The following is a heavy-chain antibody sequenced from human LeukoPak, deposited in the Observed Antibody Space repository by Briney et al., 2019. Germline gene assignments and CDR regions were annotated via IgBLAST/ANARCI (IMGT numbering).Heavy chain of an antibody. CDR1: GFTFSSYS. J-gene: IGHJ4*02. D-gene: IGHD1-14*01. Sequence: GGSLRLSCAASGFTFSSYSMNWVHQAPGKGLEWVSSISSSSSYIYYADSVKGRFTISRDNAKNSLYLQMNSLRAEDTAVYYCASLPFSVTEPFDYWGQGTLVTVSS. V-gene: IGHV3-21*01. CDR2: ISSSSSYI. CDR3: ASLPFSVTEPFDY.